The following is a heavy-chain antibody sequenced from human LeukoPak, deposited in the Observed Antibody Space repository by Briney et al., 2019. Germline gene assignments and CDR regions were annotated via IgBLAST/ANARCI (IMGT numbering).Heavy chain of an antibody. Sequence: GRSLRLSCAASGFTFDDYAMHWARQAPGKGLEWVSGISWNSGSIGYADSVKGRFTISRDNAKNSLYLQMNSLRAEDTALYYCATEITNDAFDIWGQGQWSPSLQ. J-gene: IGHJ3*02. D-gene: IGHD3-10*01. V-gene: IGHV3-9*01. CDR2: ISWNSGSI. CDR1: GFTFDDYA. CDR3: ATEITNDAFDI.